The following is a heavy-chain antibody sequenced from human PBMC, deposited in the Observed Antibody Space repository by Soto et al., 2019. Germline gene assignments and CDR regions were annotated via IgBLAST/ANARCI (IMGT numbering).Heavy chain of an antibody. V-gene: IGHV3-23*01. Sequence: EVQLLESGGGLVQPGGSVRLSCAASGLTFGNYAMSWVRRAPGKGLGWVSAISGDSGRTYYADSVKGRFTISRANSKNTLYLQMNTLRAEDTAVYYCAVTPNCGRDCSAASYWYFDIWGRGTLVTVSS. CDR1: GLTFGNYA. D-gene: IGHD2-21*02. CDR3: AVTPNCGRDCSAASYWYFDI. CDR2: ISGDSGRT. J-gene: IGHJ2*01.